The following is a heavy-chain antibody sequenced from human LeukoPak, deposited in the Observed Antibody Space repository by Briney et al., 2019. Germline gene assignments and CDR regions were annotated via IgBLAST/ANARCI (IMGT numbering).Heavy chain of an antibody. V-gene: IGHV3-23*01. CDR2: VGRSGADT. D-gene: IGHD1-1*01. J-gene: IGHJ4*02. Sequence: PGGSLRLSCVASGFTFSSYAVSWFRQAPGKGLEWVSTVGRSGADTYYADSVRGRFTISKDSSKNTVQMNSLSAEDTAIYYCVKHSGGVYGNSDYWGQGILVTVSS. CDR3: VKHSGGVYGNSDY. CDR1: GFTFSSYA.